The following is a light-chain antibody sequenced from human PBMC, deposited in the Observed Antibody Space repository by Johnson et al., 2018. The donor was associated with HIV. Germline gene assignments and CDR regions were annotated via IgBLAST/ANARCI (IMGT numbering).Light chain of an antibody. CDR1: SSNIGNNY. CDR2: ENN. J-gene: IGLJ1*01. V-gene: IGLV1-51*02. CDR3: GTWDSSLSAAYV. Sequence: QSILTQPPSVSAAPGQKVTISCSGSSSNIGNNYVSWYQQLPGTAPKLLIYENNKRPSGIPDRFSGSKSGTSATLGITGLQTGDEADYYSGTWDSSLSAAYVFGTVTKVTVL.